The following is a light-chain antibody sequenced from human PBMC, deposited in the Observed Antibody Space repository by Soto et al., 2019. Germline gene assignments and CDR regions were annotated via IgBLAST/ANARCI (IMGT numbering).Light chain of an antibody. J-gene: IGKJ4*01. CDR2: AAY. V-gene: IGKV1-27*01. CDR3: QKYDNAPLT. Sequence: DIQRTKAPSSLSASVGDRVTITCWARQDISTYLAWYQQKPGKVPKLLISAAYTLQSGVPPRFSGSGSGTDFTLTISSLQPEDVATYYCQKYDNAPLTFGGGTKVEIK. CDR1: QDISTY.